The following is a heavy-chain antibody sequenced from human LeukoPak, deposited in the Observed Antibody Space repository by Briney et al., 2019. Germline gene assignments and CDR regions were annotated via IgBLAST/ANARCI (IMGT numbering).Heavy chain of an antibody. CDR2: MNPNSGNT. Sequence: ASVKVSCKASGYTFTSYDINWVRQATGQGLEWMGWMNPNSGNTGYAQKFQGRVTITRNTSISTAYMELSSLRSEDTAVCYCARGYYDFWSGYGDAFDIWGQGTMVTVSS. CDR3: ARGYYDFWSGYGDAFDI. V-gene: IGHV1-8*03. CDR1: GYTFTSYD. J-gene: IGHJ3*02. D-gene: IGHD3-3*01.